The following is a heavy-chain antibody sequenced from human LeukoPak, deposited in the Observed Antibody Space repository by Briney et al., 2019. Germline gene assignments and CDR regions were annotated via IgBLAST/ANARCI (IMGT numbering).Heavy chain of an antibody. V-gene: IGHV4-59*01. J-gene: IGHJ4*02. CDR2: IYYSGST. Sequence: PSETLSLTCTVSGGSISSYYWSWIRQPPGKGLEWIGYIYYSGSTNYNPSLKSRVTISVDTSKNQFYLKLSSVTAADTAVYYCARGQLTTGVDYWGQGTLVTVSS. D-gene: IGHD4-17*01. CDR1: GGSISSYY. CDR3: ARGQLTTGVDY.